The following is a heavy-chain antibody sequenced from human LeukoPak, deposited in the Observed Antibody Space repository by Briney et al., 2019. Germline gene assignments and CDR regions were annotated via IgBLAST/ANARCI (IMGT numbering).Heavy chain of an antibody. CDR2: ISYDGSNK. D-gene: IGHD3-3*01. V-gene: IGHV3-30-3*02. CDR1: GFTFSSYA. J-gene: IGHJ4*02. CDR3: AKLIEWLPQD. Sequence: PGGSLRLSCAASGFTFSSYAMHWVRQAPGKGLEWVAVISYDGSNKYYADSVKGRFTISRDNSKNTLYLQMNSLRAEDTAVHYCAKLIEWLPQDWGQGTLVTVSS.